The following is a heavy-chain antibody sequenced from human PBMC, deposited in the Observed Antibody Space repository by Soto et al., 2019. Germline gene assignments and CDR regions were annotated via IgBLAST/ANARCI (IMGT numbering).Heavy chain of an antibody. CDR3: ARGAFGEVSFDY. CDR2: IRTSNSNT. D-gene: IGHD3-10*01. CDR1: GYTFTSYG. Sequence: QVQLVQSGVEVKKPGASVKVSCKASGYTFTSYGISWVRQAPGQGLEWMGWIRTSNSNTNYAKNLQGRATMTTDTSTSTAYMELRSLRSDDTAVYYCARGAFGEVSFDYWGQGTQVTVSS. J-gene: IGHJ4*02. V-gene: IGHV1-18*01.